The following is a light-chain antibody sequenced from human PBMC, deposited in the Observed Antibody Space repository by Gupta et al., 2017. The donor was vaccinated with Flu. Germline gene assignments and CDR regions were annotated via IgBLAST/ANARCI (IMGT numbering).Light chain of an antibody. CDR3: VRYMGSGIWV. Sequence: TVTLTCGLSSGSVSTSYYPSWNQQTPGQAPRTLFYSTNTRSSGVPDRCSGAIRGNKAALIITGAQADDESDYYCVRYMGSGIWVFGGGTKLTVL. V-gene: IGLV8-61*01. J-gene: IGLJ3*02. CDR2: STN. CDR1: SGSVSTSYY.